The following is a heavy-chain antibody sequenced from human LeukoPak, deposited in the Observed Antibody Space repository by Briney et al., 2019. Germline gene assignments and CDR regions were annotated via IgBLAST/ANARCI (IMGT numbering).Heavy chain of an antibody. J-gene: IGHJ4*02. Sequence: GASVKVSCKASGYTFTSYYMHWVRQAPGQGLEWMGIINPSGDTTSYAQKFQGRVTMTRDTSTSALYMELSSLRSEDTAVYYCVRPVTPGLYYFDYWGQGTLVTVSS. CDR2: INPSGDTT. CDR3: VRPVTPGLYYFDY. CDR1: GYTFTSYY. V-gene: IGHV1-46*01. D-gene: IGHD4-17*01.